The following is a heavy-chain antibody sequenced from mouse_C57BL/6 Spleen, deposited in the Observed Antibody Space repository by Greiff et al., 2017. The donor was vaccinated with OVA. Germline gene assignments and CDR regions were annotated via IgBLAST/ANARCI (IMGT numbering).Heavy chain of an antibody. CDR3: ARRGSVVADYFDY. D-gene: IGHD1-1*01. CDR1: VYTFPSYW. J-gene: IGHJ2*01. V-gene: IGHV1-72*01. Sequence: QLQLQQPGAELVKPGASVKLSCKASVYTFPSYWMHWVKQSPGRVLAWIGRIDPKSGGTKYNEKFNSKAKLTVDKPSSTAYMQLSSLTSEDSAVYYGARRGSVVADYFDYWGQGTTLTVSS. CDR2: IDPKSGGT.